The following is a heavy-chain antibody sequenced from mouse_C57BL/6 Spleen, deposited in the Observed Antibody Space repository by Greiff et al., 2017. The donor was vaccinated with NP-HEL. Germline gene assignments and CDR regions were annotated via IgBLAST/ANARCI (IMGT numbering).Heavy chain of an antibody. CDR3: ARGGYSWFAY. J-gene: IGHJ3*01. V-gene: IGHV1-64*01. CDR1: GYTFTSYW. CDR2: IHPNSGST. Sequence: QVQLQQPGAELVKPGASVKLSCKASGYTFTSYWMHWVKQRPGPGLEWIGMIHPNSGSTNYNEKFKSKGTLTVDKSSSTAYMQLSSLTSEDSAVYYWARGGYSWFAYWGQGTLVTVSA. D-gene: IGHD2-3*01.